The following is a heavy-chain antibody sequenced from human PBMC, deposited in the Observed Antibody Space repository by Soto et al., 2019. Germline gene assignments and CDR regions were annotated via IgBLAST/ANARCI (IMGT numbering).Heavy chain of an antibody. Sequence: GASVKVSGKASGYSFTNYDISWVRQAPGQGLEWMGWISPYNGDTNYAQKLQGRVTMTTDTSTSTAYMELRSLRSDDTAVYYCARYCSSTSCDHYFDYWGQGTLVTVSS. D-gene: IGHD2-2*01. CDR3: ARYCSSTSCDHYFDY. V-gene: IGHV1-18*01. J-gene: IGHJ4*02. CDR1: GYSFTNYD. CDR2: ISPYNGDT.